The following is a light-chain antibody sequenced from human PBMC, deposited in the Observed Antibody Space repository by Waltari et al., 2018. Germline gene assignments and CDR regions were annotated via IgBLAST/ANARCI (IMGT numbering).Light chain of an antibody. Sequence: ELVLTQSPGPLSLSPGERATLSCRTSQNIGRYLVWYQQTPGHPPRLLIYAASTRATGIPDRFIGSGSGTDFSLTIARLEPEDFAVYFCQNHERLPATFGQGTKVEI. CDR1: QNIGRY. CDR2: AAS. CDR3: QNHERLPAT. V-gene: IGKV3-20*01. J-gene: IGKJ1*01.